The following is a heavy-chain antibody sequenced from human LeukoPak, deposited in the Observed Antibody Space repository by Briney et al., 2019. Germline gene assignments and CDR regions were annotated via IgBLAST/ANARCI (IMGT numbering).Heavy chain of an antibody. J-gene: IGHJ4*02. D-gene: IGHD4-17*01. CDR1: GFTFSSYA. CDR3: AKDYGDYPLGLDY. CDR2: ISWNSGSI. V-gene: IGHV3-9*01. Sequence: PGGSLRLSCAASGFTFSSYAMHWVRQAPGKGLEWVSGISWNSGSIGYADSVKGRFTISRDNAKNSLYLQMNSLRAEDTALYYCAKDYGDYPLGLDYWGQGTLVTVSS.